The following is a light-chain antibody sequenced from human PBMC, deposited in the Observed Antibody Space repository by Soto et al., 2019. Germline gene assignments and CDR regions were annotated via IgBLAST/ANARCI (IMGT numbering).Light chain of an antibody. CDR2: GAS. J-gene: IGKJ2*01. CDR3: QQYGSSSKST. Sequence: DIVLTQSPGTLSLSPGERATLSCRASQSVTTTFLAWYQQKPGQAPRHLIYGASNRATGIPDRFSGSGSGTDFTLTISRLEPEDFAVYYWQQYGSSSKSTFGQGTKLEIK. V-gene: IGKV3-20*01. CDR1: QSVTTTF.